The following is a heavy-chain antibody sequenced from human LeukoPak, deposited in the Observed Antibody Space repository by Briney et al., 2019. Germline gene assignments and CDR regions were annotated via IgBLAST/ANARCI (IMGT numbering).Heavy chain of an antibody. J-gene: IGHJ6*02. CDR3: ARDPSPSWIVVVTDYGMDV. CDR2: INPNSGGT. Sequence: ASVKVSCKASGYTFIDYYIHWVRQAPGQGLEWMGWINPNSGGTNYAQKFQGRVTMTSDTSISTAYMELSRLRSDDTAVYYCARDPSPSWIVVVTDYGMDVWGQGTTVTVSS. D-gene: IGHD2-21*02. V-gene: IGHV1-2*02. CDR1: GYTFIDYY.